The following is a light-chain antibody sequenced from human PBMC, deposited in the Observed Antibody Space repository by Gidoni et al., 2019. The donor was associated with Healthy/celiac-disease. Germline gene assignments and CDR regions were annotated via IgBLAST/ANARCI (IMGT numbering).Light chain of an antibody. J-gene: IGLJ2*01. V-gene: IGLV3-19*01. CDR3: NSRDSSGNLVV. CDR1: SLRSYY. CDR2: GKN. Sequence: SSELTKDPAVSVALGQTVRITCQGNSLRSYYASWYQQKPGQATVLVIYGKNNRPSGIPDRFSGSSSGNTASLTITGAQAADEADYYCNSRDSSGNLVVFGGGTKLTVL.